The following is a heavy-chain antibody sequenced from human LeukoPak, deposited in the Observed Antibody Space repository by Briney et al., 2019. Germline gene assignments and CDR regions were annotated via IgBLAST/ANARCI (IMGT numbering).Heavy chain of an antibody. CDR3: ARGGVTDYYDSSGYYGY. CDR2: VNWNGGST. Sequence: GGSLRLSCAASGFTFDNYGMTWVRQVPGKGLEWVSGVNWNGGSTGYADSVKGRFTISRDNSKNTLYLQMNSLRAEETAVYYCARGGVTDYYDSSGYYGYWGHGTLVTVSS. J-gene: IGHJ4*01. V-gene: IGHV3-20*04. D-gene: IGHD3-22*01. CDR1: GFTFDNYG.